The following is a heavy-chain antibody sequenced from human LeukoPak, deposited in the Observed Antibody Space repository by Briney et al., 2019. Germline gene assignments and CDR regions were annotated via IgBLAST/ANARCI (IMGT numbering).Heavy chain of an antibody. D-gene: IGHD6-13*01. CDR2: MNPNSGNT. J-gene: IGHJ5*02. CDR1: GYTFTSYD. Sequence: ASVKVSCKASGYTFTSYDINWVRQAPGQGLEWMGWMNPNSGNTGYAQKFQGRVTMTRNTSISTAYMELSSLRSEDTAVYYCARVRKGSSWYGHNWFDRWGQGTLVTVSS. CDR3: ARVRKGSSWYGHNWFDR. V-gene: IGHV1-8*01.